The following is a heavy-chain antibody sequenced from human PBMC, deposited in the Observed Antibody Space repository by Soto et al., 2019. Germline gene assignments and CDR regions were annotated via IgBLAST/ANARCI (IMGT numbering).Heavy chain of an antibody. CDR1: GGSINNNYYY. Sequence: PSETLSLTCSVSGGSINNNYYYWGWVRQPPGKGLEWIGSVSFTGTTYYSPSLKSRVTTSIDTSRNQFSLKLSSVTAADTAVYYCARAQCSGSSCYLFHYYYYGMDVWGQGTTVTVSS. V-gene: IGHV4-39*07. D-gene: IGHD2-15*01. J-gene: IGHJ6*02. CDR3: ARAQCSGSSCYLFHYYYYGMDV. CDR2: VSFTGTT.